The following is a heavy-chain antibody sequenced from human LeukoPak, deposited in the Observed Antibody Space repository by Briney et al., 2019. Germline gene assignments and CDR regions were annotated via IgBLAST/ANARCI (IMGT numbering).Heavy chain of an antibody. J-gene: IGHJ4*02. CDR2: ISHSGST. V-gene: IGHV4-4*02. D-gene: IGHD2/OR15-2a*01. Sequence: PGGSLRLSCAASGFTFSSYGMSWVRQAPGKGLEWIGEISHSGSTGYNSSLKSRVTISVDKSKNQFSLKLSSVTAADTAVYYCARNMVGETTFDYWGQGTLVTVSS. CDR1: GFTFSSYGM. CDR3: ARNMVGETTFDY.